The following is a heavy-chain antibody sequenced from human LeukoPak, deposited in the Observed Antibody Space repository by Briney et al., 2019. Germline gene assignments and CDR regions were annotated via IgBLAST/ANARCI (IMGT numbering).Heavy chain of an antibody. J-gene: IGHJ4*02. CDR1: GGSISSYY. Sequence: SETLSLTCTVSGGSISSYYWSWIRQPPGKGLEWIGYIYYSGSTNYNPSLKSRVTTSVDTSKNQFSLKLSSVTAADTAVYYCARGSQMGHYDFWSGYYFDYWGQGTLVTVSS. D-gene: IGHD3-3*01. CDR2: IYYSGST. CDR3: ARGSQMGHYDFWSGYYFDY. V-gene: IGHV4-59*01.